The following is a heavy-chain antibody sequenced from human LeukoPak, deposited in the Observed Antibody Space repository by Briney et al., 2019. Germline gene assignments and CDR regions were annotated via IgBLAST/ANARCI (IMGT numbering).Heavy chain of an antibody. V-gene: IGHV3-7*01. Sequence: GGSLRLSCAASGFTFSDYYMSWIRQAPGKGLEWVTNIKQDGSDKYYVDSVTGRFTISRDNAKNSLYLQMNSLRAEDTAVYYCARWVTSFDLWGQGTLVTVSS. CDR1: GFTFSDYY. J-gene: IGHJ4*02. CDR3: ARWVTSFDL. CDR2: IKQDGSDK. D-gene: IGHD2-21*02.